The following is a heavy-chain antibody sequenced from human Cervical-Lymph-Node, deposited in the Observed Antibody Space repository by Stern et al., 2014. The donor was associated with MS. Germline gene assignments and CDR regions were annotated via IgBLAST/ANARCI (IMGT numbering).Heavy chain of an antibody. J-gene: IGHJ5*02. CDR2: ISWDDDQ. CDR1: GFSLTTSGGG. CDR3: AHRHDWEFWNGYSPANYFAP. D-gene: IGHD3-3*01. Sequence: ESGPTVLKPTQTLTLTCSFSGFSLTTSGGGVGWIRQPPGKALEWLALISWDDDQRYSPSLKSRLTITKDTSKNQVVLTMTNMEPVDTSTYYCAHRHDWEFWNGYSPANYFAPWGQGILVTVSS. V-gene: IGHV2-5*02.